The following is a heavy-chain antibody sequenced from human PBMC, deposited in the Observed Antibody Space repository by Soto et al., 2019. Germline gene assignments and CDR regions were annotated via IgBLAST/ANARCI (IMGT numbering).Heavy chain of an antibody. CDR2: INPNSGGT. CDR1: GYTFTGYY. V-gene: IGHV1-2*02. D-gene: IGHD3-3*01. Sequence: ASVKVSCKASGYTFTGYYMHWVRQAPGQGLEWMGWINPNSGGTNYAQKFQGRVTMTRDTSISTAYMGLSRLRSDDTAVYYCATGKDDFWSGYYPSCWGQGTLVTVSS. J-gene: IGHJ4*02. CDR3: ATGKDDFWSGYYPSC.